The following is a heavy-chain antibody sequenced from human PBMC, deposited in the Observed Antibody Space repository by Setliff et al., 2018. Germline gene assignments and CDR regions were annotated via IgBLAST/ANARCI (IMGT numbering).Heavy chain of an antibody. J-gene: IGHJ4*02. Sequence: ASVKVSCKASGYTFSNYGVTWVRQAPGQGLEWMGWVTVYNGNTKYAQNLQGRLTLTTDISTSTAYMELGSLTSDDTAVYYCARLAAIPEPGIGILAWGQGTLVTVSS. CDR1: GYTFSNYG. V-gene: IGHV1-18*01. D-gene: IGHD2-2*01. CDR3: ARLAAIPEPGIGILA. CDR2: VTVYNGNT.